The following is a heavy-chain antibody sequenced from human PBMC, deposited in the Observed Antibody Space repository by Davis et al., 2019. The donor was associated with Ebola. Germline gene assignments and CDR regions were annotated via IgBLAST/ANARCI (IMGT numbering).Heavy chain of an antibody. CDR3: ARGQTTVVNPFDY. CDR2: IIPIFGTA. CDR1: GYTFTGYY. V-gene: IGHV1-69*06. Sequence: SVKVSCKASGYTFTGYYMHWVRQAPGQGLEWMGGIIPIFGTANYAQKFQGRVTITADKSTSTAYMELSSLRSEDTAVYYCARGQTTVVNPFDYWGQGTLVTVSS. J-gene: IGHJ4*02. D-gene: IGHD4-23*01.